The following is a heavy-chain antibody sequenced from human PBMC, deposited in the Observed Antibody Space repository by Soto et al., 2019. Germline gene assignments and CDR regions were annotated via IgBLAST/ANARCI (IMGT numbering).Heavy chain of an antibody. J-gene: IGHJ3*01. D-gene: IGHD1-26*01. CDR3: AGGDRGAFAL. V-gene: IGHV3-74*01. CDR2: IHSDGSST. CDR1: GFTFSYYW. Sequence: EVQLVESGGGLVRPGGSLRLSCAASGFTFSYYWMHWVRQAPGKGLVWVSRIHSDGSSTTYADFVKGRFIISRDNARNTVDLQMNRVRVEDTAVYYCAGGDRGAFALWGQGTVVTVSS.